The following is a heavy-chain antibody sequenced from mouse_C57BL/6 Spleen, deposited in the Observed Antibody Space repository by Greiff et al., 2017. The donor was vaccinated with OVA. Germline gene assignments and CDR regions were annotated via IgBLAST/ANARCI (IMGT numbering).Heavy chain of an antibody. V-gene: IGHV1-55*01. CDR1: GYTFTSYW. CDR2: IYPGSGST. Sequence: QVQLQQPGAELVKPGASVKMSCKASGYTFTSYWITWVKQRPGQGLEWIGDIYPGSGSTNYKEKFKSKATLTVDTTSSTAYMQLSSLTSEDSAVYYCARYDYDPSWFAYWGQGTLVTVSA. CDR3: ARYDYDPSWFAY. J-gene: IGHJ3*01. D-gene: IGHD2-4*01.